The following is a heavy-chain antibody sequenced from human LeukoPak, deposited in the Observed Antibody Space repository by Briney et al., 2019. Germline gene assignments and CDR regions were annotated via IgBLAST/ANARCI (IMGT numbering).Heavy chain of an antibody. CDR3: ASLGSGIYYTAHEDY. D-gene: IGHD3-10*01. Sequence: SETLSLTCAVYGGSFSGYYWSWIRQPPGKGLEWIGEINQSGSTNYNPSLKSRVTISVDTSKNQFSLKLSSVTAADTAVYYCASLGSGIYYTAHEDYWGQGTLVTVSS. J-gene: IGHJ4*02. CDR1: GGSFSGYY. V-gene: IGHV4-34*01. CDR2: INQSGST.